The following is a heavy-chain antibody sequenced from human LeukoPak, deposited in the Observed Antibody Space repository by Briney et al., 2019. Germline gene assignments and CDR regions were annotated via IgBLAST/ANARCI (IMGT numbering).Heavy chain of an antibody. V-gene: IGHV4-59*12. J-gene: IGHJ5*02. Sequence: SETLSLTCTVSGGSISSYYWSWIRQPPGKGLEWIGYIYYSGSTNYNPSLKSRVTMSVDTSKNQFSLKLSSVTAADTAVYYCARDLAGWFDPWGQGTLVTVSS. CDR3: ARDLAGWFDP. CDR1: GGSISSYY. CDR2: IYYSGST.